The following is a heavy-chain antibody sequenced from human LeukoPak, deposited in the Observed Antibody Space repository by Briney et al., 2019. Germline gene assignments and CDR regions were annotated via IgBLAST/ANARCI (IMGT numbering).Heavy chain of an antibody. Sequence: GGTLRLSCAASGFTFSSYGMSWVRQAPGKGLEWVSAISGSGGSTYYADSVKGRFTISRDNSKNTLYLQMSSLRAEDTAVYYCAKTMYGSGSYPAPDYFDYWGQGTLVTVSS. CDR2: ISGSGGST. D-gene: IGHD3-10*01. CDR1: GFTFSSYG. V-gene: IGHV3-23*01. CDR3: AKTMYGSGSYPAPDYFDY. J-gene: IGHJ4*02.